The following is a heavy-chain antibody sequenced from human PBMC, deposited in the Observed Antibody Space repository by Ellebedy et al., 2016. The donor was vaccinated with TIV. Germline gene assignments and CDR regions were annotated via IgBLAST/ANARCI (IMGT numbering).Heavy chain of an antibody. D-gene: IGHD3-22*01. J-gene: IGHJ4*02. V-gene: IGHV1-69*13. CDR1: GGTFSSDP. Sequence: ASVKVSCXASGGTFSSDPFSWVRPAPGQGLEWMGGIIPIIGTPNYAQRFQGRVSITADESTSTVYMELSSLRSEDTAVYHCARPAGAVLEDSFDYWGQGTLVTVSS. CDR3: ARPAGAVLEDSFDY. CDR2: IIPIIGTP.